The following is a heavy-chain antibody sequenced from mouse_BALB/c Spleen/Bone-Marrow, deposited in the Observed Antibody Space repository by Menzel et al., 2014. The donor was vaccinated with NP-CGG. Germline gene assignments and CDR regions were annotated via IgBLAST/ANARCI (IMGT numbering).Heavy chain of an antibody. V-gene: IGHV5-6*01. CDR3: ASRGGEKDYFDY. D-gene: IGHD3-3*01. CDR2: ITSGGRYT. J-gene: IGHJ2*01. CDR1: GFTFSSYG. Sequence: EVQLVESGEDLVKSGGSLKLSCAASGFTFSSYGMSWVRQTPDKRLEWVATITSGGRYTYYPDSVKGRFTISRDNAKNTLYLQMSSLKSEDTAMYYCASRGGEKDYFDYWGQGTTLTVSS.